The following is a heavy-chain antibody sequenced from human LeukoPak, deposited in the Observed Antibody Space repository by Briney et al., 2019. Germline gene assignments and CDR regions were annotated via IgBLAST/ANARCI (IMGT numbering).Heavy chain of an antibody. CDR1: GYTFNTYG. V-gene: IGHV1-18*01. CDR3: ARAREVTNHDWFDP. Sequence: ASVKVSCKTSGYTFNTYGIGWVRQAPGQGLEWMEWISGYNGNTRYAEKFQDRVTMNTDTSTNTAYMERRSLRAGDTAVYYCARAREVTNHDWFDPWGQGTLVTVSS. CDR2: ISGYNGNT. J-gene: IGHJ5*02. D-gene: IGHD1-14*01.